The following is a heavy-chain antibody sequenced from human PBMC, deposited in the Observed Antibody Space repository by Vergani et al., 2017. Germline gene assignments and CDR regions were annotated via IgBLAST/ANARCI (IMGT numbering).Heavy chain of an antibody. V-gene: IGHV1-2*02. CDR1: GYTFTGYD. Sequence: QVQLVQPGAEVKKPGASVKVSCKASGYTFTGYDMHWVRPAPGQGLEWMRWINPNSEGTNYAQKFQVRITMTRDTSIRTAYMELGRLRSDDTAVYYCARDSLYQLLSEWDYWGQGTLVTVSS. CDR2: INPNSEGT. CDR3: ARDSLYQLLSEWDY. J-gene: IGHJ4*02. D-gene: IGHD2-2*01.